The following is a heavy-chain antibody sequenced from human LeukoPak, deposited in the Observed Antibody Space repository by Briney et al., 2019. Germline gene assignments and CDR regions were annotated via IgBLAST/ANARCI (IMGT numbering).Heavy chain of an antibody. V-gene: IGHV4-39*01. D-gene: IGHD5-24*01. CDR3: ARQFERWLRTALDY. CDR1: GGSISRSSNY. CDR2: NYYGWGT. J-gene: IGHJ4*02. Sequence: SETLSLTSTNSGGSISRSSNYWGWIRQPPRNGLGWIGSNYYGWGTYYNPSLQSQVTISADTSNNKFYLQLSSLTAADTAVYYCARQFERWLRTALDYWGQGTLVTASS.